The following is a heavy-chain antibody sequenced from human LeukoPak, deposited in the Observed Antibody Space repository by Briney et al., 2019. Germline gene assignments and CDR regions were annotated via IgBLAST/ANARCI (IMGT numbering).Heavy chain of an antibody. D-gene: IGHD3-22*01. CDR3: ARRDYYYDSSGYYRVNRNWFDP. Sequence: PSETLSLTCAVYGGSFSGYYWSWIRQPPGKGLEWIGEINHSGSTNYNPSLKSRVTTSVDTSKNQFSLKLSSVTAADTAVYYCARRDYYYDSSGYYRVNRNWFDPWGQGTLVTVSS. CDR1: GGSFSGYY. J-gene: IGHJ5*02. V-gene: IGHV4-34*01. CDR2: INHSGST.